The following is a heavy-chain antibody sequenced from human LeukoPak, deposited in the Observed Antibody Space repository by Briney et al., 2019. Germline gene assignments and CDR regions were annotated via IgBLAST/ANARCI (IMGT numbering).Heavy chain of an antibody. CDR3: AKFGAAAPHYYYYYYMDV. Sequence: PGGSLRLSCAASGFTFNSYAMTWVRQAPAKGLEWVSAISGSGGSTYYADSVKGRFTISRDNSKNTLYLQMNSLRAEDTAVYYCAKFGAAAPHYYYYYYMDVWGKGTTVTVSS. V-gene: IGHV3-23*01. J-gene: IGHJ6*03. D-gene: IGHD6-13*01. CDR2: ISGSGGST. CDR1: GFTFNSYA.